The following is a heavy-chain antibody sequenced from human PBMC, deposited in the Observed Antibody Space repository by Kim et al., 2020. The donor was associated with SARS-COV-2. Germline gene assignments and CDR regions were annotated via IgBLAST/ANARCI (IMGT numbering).Heavy chain of an antibody. J-gene: IGHJ5*02. CDR1: GGSISSYY. CDR2: IYYSGST. Sequence: SETLSLTCTVSGGSISSYYWSWIRQPPGKGLEWIGYIYYSGSTNYNPSLKSRVTISVDTSKNQFSLKLSSVTAADTAVYYCARGPKGPHWFDPWGQGTLVTVSS. CDR3: ARGPKGPHWFDP. V-gene: IGHV4-59*01.